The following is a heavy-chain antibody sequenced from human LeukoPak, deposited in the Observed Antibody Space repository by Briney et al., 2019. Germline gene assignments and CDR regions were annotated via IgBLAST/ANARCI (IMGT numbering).Heavy chain of an antibody. J-gene: IGHJ6*04. CDR1: GYTFISYD. CDR2: MNPNSGNT. V-gene: IGHV1-8*03. Sequence: ASVKVSCKASGYTFISYDINWVRQVTGQGLEWMGWMNPNSGNTGYAQKFRGRVTITADESTSTAYMELSSLRSEDTAVYYCARMCCGGDFLLDVWGKGTTVTISS. CDR3: ARMCCGGDFLLDV. D-gene: IGHD2-21*02.